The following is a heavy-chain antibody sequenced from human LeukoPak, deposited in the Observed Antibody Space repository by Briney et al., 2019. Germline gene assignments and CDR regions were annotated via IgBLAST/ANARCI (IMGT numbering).Heavy chain of an antibody. V-gene: IGHV3-23*01. CDR3: AKGLGALDL. Sequence: GGSLRLSCAASGFTLNTYAMTWVRQCPGKGLEWVSAISGNGANKFYADSVKGRFTISRDKSKNTLYLQMNSLRVEDTALYYCAKGLGALDLWGQGTLVTVSS. J-gene: IGHJ5*02. D-gene: IGHD4/OR15-4a*01. CDR2: ISGNGANK. CDR1: GFTLNTYA.